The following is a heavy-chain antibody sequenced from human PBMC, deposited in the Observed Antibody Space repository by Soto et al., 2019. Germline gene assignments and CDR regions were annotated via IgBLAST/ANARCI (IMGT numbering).Heavy chain of an antibody. Sequence: SEILCLTCAVSCGSISSSNWWSWVRQPPGKGLEWIGEIYHSGSTNYNPSLKSRVTISVDKSKNQFSLKLSSVTAADTAAHYCARRRDKWWFDPWGQGTLVTVS. J-gene: IGHJ5*02. CDR1: CGSISSSNW. V-gene: IGHV4-4*02. CDR3: ARRRDKWWFDP. CDR2: IYHSGST. D-gene: IGHD1-26*01.